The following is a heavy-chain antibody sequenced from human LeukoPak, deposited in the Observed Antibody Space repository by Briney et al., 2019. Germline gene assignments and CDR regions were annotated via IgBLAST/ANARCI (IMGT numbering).Heavy chain of an antibody. D-gene: IGHD2-15*01. CDR2: ISASCGST. CDR1: GFTLSSYA. CDR3: AKFSFLRSGPAPYYYYYMDV. Sequence: PGGSLTLSCAASGFTLSSYAMSWVRHAPGQGLGWVSSISASCGSTNYADSVKGRFTISRDNSKNTLYLQMNSLRAEDTAVYYCAKFSFLRSGPAPYYYYYMDVWGKGTTVTVSS. J-gene: IGHJ6*03. V-gene: IGHV3-23*01.